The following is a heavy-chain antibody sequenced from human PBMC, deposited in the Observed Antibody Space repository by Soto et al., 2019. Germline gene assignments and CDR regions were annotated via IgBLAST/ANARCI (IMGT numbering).Heavy chain of an antibody. CDR1: GFTFSSHA. CDR3: AKGDGTTTLDF. CDR2: INDSGRYP. D-gene: IGHD1-1*01. Sequence: EVQLLESGGGLLQPGGSLRLSCAASGFTFSSHAMSWVRQAPGKGLEWVSGINDSGRYPYYADSVKGRFTISRDNSKNILFLQINSLRDDDTVVYYCAKGDGTTTLDFGGQGTLVTVSS. J-gene: IGHJ4*02. V-gene: IGHV3-23*01.